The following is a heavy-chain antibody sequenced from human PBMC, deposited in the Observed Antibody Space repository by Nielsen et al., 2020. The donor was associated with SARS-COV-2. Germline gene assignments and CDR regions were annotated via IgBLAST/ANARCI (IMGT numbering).Heavy chain of an antibody. CDR2: IDPSDSYT. J-gene: IGHJ6*02. V-gene: IGHV5-10-1*01. CDR1: GYSFTSYW. D-gene: IGHD6-13*01. CDR3: ARPGISSRYANYYGMDV. Sequence: GESLKISCKGSGYSFTSYWISWVRQMPGKGLEWMGRIDPSDSYTNYSPSFQGHVTISADKSISTAYLQWSSLKASDTAMYYCARPGISSRYANYYGMDVWGQGTTVTVSS.